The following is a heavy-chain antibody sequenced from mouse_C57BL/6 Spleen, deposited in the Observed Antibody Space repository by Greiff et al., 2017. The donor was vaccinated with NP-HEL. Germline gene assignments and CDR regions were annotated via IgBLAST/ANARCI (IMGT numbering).Heavy chain of an antibody. J-gene: IGHJ3*01. Sequence: QVQLQQSGAELVRPGTSVKVSCKASGYAFTNYLIEWVKQRPGQGLEWIGVINPGSGGTNYNEKFKGKATLTADNSSSTAYMQLSSLTSEDSAVYFCARYYYGSSSCAYWGQGTLVTVSA. CDR2: INPGSGGT. CDR1: GYAFTNYL. D-gene: IGHD1-1*01. V-gene: IGHV1-54*01. CDR3: ARYYYGSSSCAY.